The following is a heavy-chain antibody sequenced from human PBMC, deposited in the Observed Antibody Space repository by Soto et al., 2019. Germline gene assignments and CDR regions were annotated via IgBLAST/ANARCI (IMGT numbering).Heavy chain of an antibody. CDR1: GCSISGYF. J-gene: IGHJ4*02. Sequence: ASETLSLTCTVSGCSISGYFWSWIRQPPGKGLEYIGYISYTGTTNYNPSLKSQITISVDTSKNQFSLKLSSVTAADTAVYYCARANVVRGLIGDFDYWGQGTLVTVS. CDR3: ARANVVRGLIGDFDY. CDR2: ISYTGTT. V-gene: IGHV4-59*01. D-gene: IGHD3-10*01.